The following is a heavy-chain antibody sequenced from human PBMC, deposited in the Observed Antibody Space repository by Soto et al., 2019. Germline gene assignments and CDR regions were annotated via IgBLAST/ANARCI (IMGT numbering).Heavy chain of an antibody. V-gene: IGHV1-18*04. Sequence: EASVKVSCKASGYTFTSYGISWVRQAPGQGLEWMGWISAYNGNTNYAQKLQGRVTMTTDTSTSTAYMELRSLRSDDTAVYYCARDHRTIFGVVTRFDYWGQGTLVTVS. CDR2: ISAYNGNT. J-gene: IGHJ4*02. D-gene: IGHD3-3*01. CDR3: ARDHRTIFGVVTRFDY. CDR1: GYTFTSYG.